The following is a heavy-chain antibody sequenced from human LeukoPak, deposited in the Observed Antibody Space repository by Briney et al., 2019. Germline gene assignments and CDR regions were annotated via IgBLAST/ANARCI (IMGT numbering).Heavy chain of an antibody. D-gene: IGHD3-16*01. CDR3: AKLGGQEVYNYYVGV. CDR2: ITDSGDIT. V-gene: IGHV3-23*01. CDR1: GSTFSSYA. Sequence: GGSLRLSCEASGSTFSSYAMSWVRQAPGKGLEWVSGITDSGDITYYANSVKGRFTISRDNSKNTLYLQMNSLRAEDTAVYYCAKLGGQEVYNYYVGVWGKGTTVAVSS. J-gene: IGHJ6*03.